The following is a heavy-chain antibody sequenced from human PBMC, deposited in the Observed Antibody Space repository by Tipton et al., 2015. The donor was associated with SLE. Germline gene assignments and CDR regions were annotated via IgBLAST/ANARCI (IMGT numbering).Heavy chain of an antibody. CDR2: ISGSGDRT. Sequence: SLRLSCAASGFTFANYAMSWVRQAPGKGLEWVSAISGSGDRTYYADSVKGHFTISRDNSKNTLYLQMNSLRVEDTAVYYCAKDLDRVAASRFDYWGQGTLVTVSS. CDR1: GFTFANYA. D-gene: IGHD5-12*01. V-gene: IGHV3-23*01. J-gene: IGHJ4*02. CDR3: AKDLDRVAASRFDY.